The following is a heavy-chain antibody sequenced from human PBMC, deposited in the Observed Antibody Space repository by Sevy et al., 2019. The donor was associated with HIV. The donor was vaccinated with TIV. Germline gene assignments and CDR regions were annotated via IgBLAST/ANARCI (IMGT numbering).Heavy chain of an antibody. Sequence: SETLSLTCAVYGGSFSGYYWSWIRQPPGKGLESIGEINHSGSTNYNPSLKSRVTISVDTSKNQFSLKLSSVTAADTAVYYCARVRSGWSRGGFDYWGQGTLVTVSS. CDR1: GGSFSGYY. CDR2: INHSGST. J-gene: IGHJ4*02. D-gene: IGHD6-19*01. CDR3: ARVRSGWSRGGFDY. V-gene: IGHV4-34*01.